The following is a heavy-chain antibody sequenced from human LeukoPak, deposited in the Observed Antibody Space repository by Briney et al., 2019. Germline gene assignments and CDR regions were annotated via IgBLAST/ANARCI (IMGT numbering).Heavy chain of an antibody. J-gene: IGHJ4*02. CDR2: IYYSGST. Sequence: SETLSLTCTVPGGSINSYYWSWIRQPPGKGLEWIGYIYYSGSTNYNPSLKSRVTISVHTSKNQFSLRLSSVTAADTAVYYCARLPTVTFFDYWGQGTLVTVSS. CDR1: GGSINSYY. V-gene: IGHV4-59*08. CDR3: ARLPTVTFFDY. D-gene: IGHD4-17*01.